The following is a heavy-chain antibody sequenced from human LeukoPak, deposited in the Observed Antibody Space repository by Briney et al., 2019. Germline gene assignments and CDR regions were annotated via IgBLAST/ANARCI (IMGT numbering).Heavy chain of an antibody. Sequence: GGSLRLSCAASGFTFTNYAMHWVRQAPGKGLEWVAVIRYDGSKKYYADSVKGRFTISRDNSKNLVSLQMNSLSAEDAAVYYCARDGINGNYYFDYWGQGTRDTVSS. CDR2: IRYDGSKK. D-gene: IGHD4-23*01. CDR1: GFTFTNYA. V-gene: IGHV3-30*04. CDR3: ARDGINGNYYFDY. J-gene: IGHJ4*02.